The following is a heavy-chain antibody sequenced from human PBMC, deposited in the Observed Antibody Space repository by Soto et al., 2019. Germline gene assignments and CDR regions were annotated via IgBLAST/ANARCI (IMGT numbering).Heavy chain of an antibody. CDR2: INAGNGNT. J-gene: IGHJ6*02. Sequence: GASVNVSCKASGSTFTSYAMHWVRQAPGQRHEWMGWINAGNGNTKYSQKFQGRVTITRDTSASTAYMELSSLRSEDTAVFYCARVWGYEDYYYYGMDVWGQGPTVTVSS. CDR3: ARVWGYEDYYYYGMDV. CDR1: GSTFTSYA. D-gene: IGHD5-12*01. V-gene: IGHV1-3*01.